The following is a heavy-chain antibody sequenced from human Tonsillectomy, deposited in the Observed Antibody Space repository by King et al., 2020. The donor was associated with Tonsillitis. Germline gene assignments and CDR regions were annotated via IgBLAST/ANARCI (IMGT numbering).Heavy chain of an antibody. CDR2: ISAYNGNT. V-gene: IGHV1-18*01. CDR1: GYTFTSYG. J-gene: IGHJ5*02. Sequence: LQLVQSGAEVKKPGASVKVSCKASGYTFTSYGISWVRQAPGQGLEWMGWISAYNGNTNYAQKLQGRVTMTTDTSTRTAYMELRSLRSDDTAVYYCAVIEDYFDSSGYSGGDPWGQGTLVTVSS. D-gene: IGHD3-22*01. CDR3: AVIEDYFDSSGYSGGDP.